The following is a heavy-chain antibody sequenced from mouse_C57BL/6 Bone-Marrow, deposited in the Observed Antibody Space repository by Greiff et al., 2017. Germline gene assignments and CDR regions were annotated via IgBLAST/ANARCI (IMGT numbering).Heavy chain of an antibody. J-gene: IGHJ1*03. CDR3: AREGTTVVAFYWYFDV. CDR2: IWTGGGT. V-gene: IGHV2-9-1*01. D-gene: IGHD1-1*01. CDR1: GFSLTSYA. Sequence: QVQLKESGPGLVAPSQSLSITCTVSGFSLTSYAISWVRQPPGKGLEWLGVIWTGGGTNYNSALKSRLSISKDNSKGQVFLKMNSLQTDDTARYYCAREGTTVVAFYWYFDVWGTGTTVTVSS.